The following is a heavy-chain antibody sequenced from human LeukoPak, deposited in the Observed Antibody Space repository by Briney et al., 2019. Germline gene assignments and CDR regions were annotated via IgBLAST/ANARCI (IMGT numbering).Heavy chain of an antibody. CDR2: ISSSGSAI. Sequence: GGSLRLSCAVSGFTFSNYEMNWVRQAPGKGLEWISYISSSGSAIYYADSVKGRFTISRDNAKNSLYLQMNSLRAEDTAVYYCARDYNFDYWGQGTLVTVSS. V-gene: IGHV3-48*03. J-gene: IGHJ4*02. CDR1: GFTFSNYE. CDR3: ARDYNFDY.